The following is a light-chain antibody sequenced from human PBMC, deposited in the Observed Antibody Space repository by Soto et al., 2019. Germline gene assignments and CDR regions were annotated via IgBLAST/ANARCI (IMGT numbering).Light chain of an antibody. Sequence: QSVMTQPPSVSAAPGQTVTISCSGSSSNIGGNSVSWYQQLPGTAPKLLIYDDYKRPSGIPDRFSGSKSGTSATLGITGFQTGDEADYYCGSWDSSLSAYVFGTGTKLTVL. J-gene: IGLJ1*01. V-gene: IGLV1-51*01. CDR1: SSNIGGNS. CDR3: GSWDSSLSAYV. CDR2: DDY.